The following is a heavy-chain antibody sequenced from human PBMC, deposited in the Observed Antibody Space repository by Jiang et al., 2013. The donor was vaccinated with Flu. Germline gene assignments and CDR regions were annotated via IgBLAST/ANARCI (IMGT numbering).Heavy chain of an antibody. J-gene: IGHJ4*02. CDR2: IDPNNYDT. CDR3: AKEWSALDY. D-gene: IGHD1-26*01. Sequence: WAEVKKPGASVKVSCKTSGYIFTDNYIHWVRQAPGQGLEWMGWIDPNNYDTHYAQKFQGRVTLTRDTSISTAYMELSSLTSDDTAVYYCAKEWSALDYWGQGTLVTVSS. V-gene: IGHV1-2*02. CDR1: GYIFTDNY.